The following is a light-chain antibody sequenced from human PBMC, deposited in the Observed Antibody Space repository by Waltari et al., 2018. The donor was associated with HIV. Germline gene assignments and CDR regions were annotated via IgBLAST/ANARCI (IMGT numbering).Light chain of an antibody. Sequence: QSALTQPASVSGSPGQSIAISCPGTSSNVGNYNLVSWYQHHPGKSPRRLIYEVSQRPSGISNRFSGSKSGNTASLIISGLQAEDEADYYCSSYAGGHSWVFGGGTKLTVL. CDR1: SSNVGNYNL. CDR2: EVS. CDR3: SSYAGGHSWV. J-gene: IGLJ3*02. V-gene: IGLV2-23*02.